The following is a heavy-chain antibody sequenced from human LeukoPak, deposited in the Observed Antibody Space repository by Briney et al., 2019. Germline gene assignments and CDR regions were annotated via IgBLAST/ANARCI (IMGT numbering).Heavy chain of an antibody. J-gene: IGHJ6*03. CDR2: ISSSSSYI. V-gene: IGHV3-21*01. CDR1: GFTFSSYS. D-gene: IGHD2-8*01. Sequence: GGSLRLSCAASGFTFSSYSMNWVRQAPGKGLEWVSSISSSSSYIYYAGSVKGRFTISRDNAKSSLYLQMNSLRAGDTAVYYCARVLGYCTNGVCYKQFYYYYYMDVWGKGTTVTVSS. CDR3: ARVLGYCTNGVCYKQFYYYYYMDV.